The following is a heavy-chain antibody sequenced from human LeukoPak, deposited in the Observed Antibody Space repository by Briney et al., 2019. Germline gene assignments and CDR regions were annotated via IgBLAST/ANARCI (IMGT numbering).Heavy chain of an antibody. V-gene: IGHV1-69*05. CDR2: IIPIFGTA. Sequence: SVKVSCKVSGYTLTELSMHWVRQAPGQGLEWMGGIIPIFGTANYAQKFQGRVTITTDESTSTAYMELSSLRSEDTAVYYCARDLGSGFEGEYFQHWGQGTLVTVSS. D-gene: IGHD6-19*01. CDR1: GYTLTELS. J-gene: IGHJ1*01. CDR3: ARDLGSGFEGEYFQH.